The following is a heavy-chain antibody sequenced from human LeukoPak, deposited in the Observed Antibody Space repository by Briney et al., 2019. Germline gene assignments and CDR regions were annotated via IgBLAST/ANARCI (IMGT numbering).Heavy chain of an antibody. V-gene: IGHV4-59*08. D-gene: IGHD3-10*01. CDR3: ARRVTGSGSYSD. CDR2: IYYSGST. Sequence: PLETLSLTCTVSGGSISSYYWSWIRQPPGKGLEWIGYIYYSGSTNYNPSLKSRVTISVDTSKNQFSLKLSSVTAADTAVYYCARRVTGSGSYSDWGQGTLVTVSS. CDR1: GGSISSYY. J-gene: IGHJ4*02.